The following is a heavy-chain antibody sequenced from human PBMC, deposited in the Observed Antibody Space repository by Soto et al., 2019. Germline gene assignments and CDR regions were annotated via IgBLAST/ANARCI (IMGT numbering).Heavy chain of an antibody. V-gene: IGHV3-33*01. CDR3: ARDRGSGDLDY. CDR2: IWYDGSNK. D-gene: IGHD4-17*01. CDR1: GFTFSSYG. Sequence: QVQLVESGGGVVQPGRSLRLSCAASGFTFSSYGMHWVRQAPGKGLEWVAVIWYDGSNKYYADSVKGRFTISRDNSKNTLYLQMNSRRAEDTAVYYCARDRGSGDLDYWGQGTLVTVSS. J-gene: IGHJ4*02.